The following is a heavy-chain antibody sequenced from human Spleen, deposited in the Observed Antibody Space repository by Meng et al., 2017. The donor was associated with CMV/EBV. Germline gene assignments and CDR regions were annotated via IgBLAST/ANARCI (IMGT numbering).Heavy chain of an antibody. CDR3: ARVSATGYYDSSGYRPGTAFDI. J-gene: IGHJ3*02. D-gene: IGHD3-22*01. CDR1: GFTFSSYA. V-gene: IGHV3-30*04. CDR2: ISYDGSNK. Sequence: GESLKISCAASGFTFSSYAMHWVRQAPGKGLEWVAVISYDGSNKYYADSVKGRFTISRDKSKNTLYLQMNSLRAEDTAVYYCARVSATGYYDSSGYRPGTAFDIWGQGTMVTVSS.